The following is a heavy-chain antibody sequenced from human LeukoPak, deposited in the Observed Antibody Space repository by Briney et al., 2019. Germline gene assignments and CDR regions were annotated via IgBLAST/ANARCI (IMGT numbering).Heavy chain of an antibody. CDR1: GFTVSNNY. V-gene: IGHV3-15*01. CDR2: IKDKPDGGVA. J-gene: IGHJ4*02. D-gene: IGHD3-3*01. CDR3: TTAGRWSGGSGAFDY. Sequence: GGSLRLSCAASGFTVSNNYMTWVRQVPGKGLGWVGRIKDKPDGGVADYAAPVKGRFTISSDASENTVYLQMSSLKTDDTAVYYCTTAGRWSGGSGAFDYWGQGTLVTVSS.